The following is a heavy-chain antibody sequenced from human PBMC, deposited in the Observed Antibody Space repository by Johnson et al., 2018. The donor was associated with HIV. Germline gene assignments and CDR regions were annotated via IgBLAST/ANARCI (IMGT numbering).Heavy chain of an antibody. Sequence: VQLVEFGGGVVQPGRSLRLSCAASGFNFDDYAMNWVRQAPGKGLEWVSAISGSGGSTYYADSVKGRFTISRDNAKNSLYLQMNSLRAEDTAVYYCARFPPGGNYYFDIWGQGTMVTVSS. D-gene: IGHD1-26*01. CDR3: ARFPPGGNYYFDI. J-gene: IGHJ3*02. CDR2: ISGSGGST. CDR1: GFNFDDYA. V-gene: IGHV3-23*04.